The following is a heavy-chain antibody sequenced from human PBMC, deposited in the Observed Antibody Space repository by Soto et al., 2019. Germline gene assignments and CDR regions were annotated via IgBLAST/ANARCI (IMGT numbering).Heavy chain of an antibody. J-gene: IGHJ5*02. V-gene: IGHV1-69*01. D-gene: IGHD1-1*01. CDR3: ARVPFLLGQLVWFDP. CDR2: IIPIFGTA. CDR1: EGTFSSYA. Sequence: QVQLVQSGAEVKKPGSSVKVSCKASEGTFSSYAISWVRQAPGQGLEWMGGIIPIFGTANYAQKFQGRVTITADESTSTAYMELSSLRSEDTAVYYCARVPFLLGQLVWFDPWGQGTLVTVSS.